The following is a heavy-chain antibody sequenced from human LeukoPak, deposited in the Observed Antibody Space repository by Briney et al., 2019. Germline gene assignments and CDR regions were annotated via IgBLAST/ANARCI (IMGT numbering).Heavy chain of an antibody. J-gene: IGHJ4*02. CDR3: AIGLYGGPFDY. CDR1: GFTFSNYA. V-gene: IGHV3-23*01. CDR2: ISGSGPNT. Sequence: GGSLRLSCAASGFTFSNYAMTWVRQAPGKGLEWVSAISGSGPNTYYADSVKGRFTISRDNSKNTPYLQMNSLRADDTAVYYCAIGLYGGPFDYWGQGTLVTVSS. D-gene: IGHD4-17*01.